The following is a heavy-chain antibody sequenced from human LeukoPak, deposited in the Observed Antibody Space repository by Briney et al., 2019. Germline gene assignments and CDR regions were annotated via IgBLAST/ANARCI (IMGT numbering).Heavy chain of an antibody. CDR1: GGSFSGYY. V-gene: IGHV4-34*01. D-gene: IGHD3-10*01. CDR3: ARCITMVRGVNPSIDP. J-gene: IGHJ5*02. CDR2: INHSGST. Sequence: SETLSLTCAVYGGSFSGYYWSWIRQPPGKGLEWIGEINHSGSTNYNPSLKSRVTISVDTSKNQFSLKLSSVTAADTAVYYCARCITMVRGVNPSIDPWGQGTLVTVSS.